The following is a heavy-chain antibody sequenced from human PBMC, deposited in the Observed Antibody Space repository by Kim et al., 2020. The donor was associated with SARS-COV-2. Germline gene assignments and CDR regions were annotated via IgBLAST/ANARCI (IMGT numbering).Heavy chain of an antibody. CDR2: FSGTGGYT. CDR3: AKSSGSFVYDAMDV. J-gene: IGHJ6*02. V-gene: IGHV3-23*01. CDR1: GFNFRTYA. D-gene: IGHD1-26*01. Sequence: GGSLRLSCAASGFNFRTYAMTWVRQAPGKGLEWVSVFSGTGGYTYYADSVKGRFTVSRDNSKNTLYLQMNSLRAEDTAVYYCAKSSGSFVYDAMDVWGQGTTVTVSS.